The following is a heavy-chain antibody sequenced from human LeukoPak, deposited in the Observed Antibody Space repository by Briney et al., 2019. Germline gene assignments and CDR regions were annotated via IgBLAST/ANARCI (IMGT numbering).Heavy chain of an antibody. Sequence: GASVKVSCKASGYTFTSYYMHWVRQAPGQGLEWMGIINPSGGSTSYAQKFQGRVTMTRDMSTSTVYMELSSLRSEDTAVYYCAREKDVSDDKDGNWFDPWGQGTLVTVSS. V-gene: IGHV1-46*01. CDR1: GYTFTSYY. D-gene: IGHD1-1*01. CDR2: INPSGGST. CDR3: AREKDVSDDKDGNWFDP. J-gene: IGHJ5*02.